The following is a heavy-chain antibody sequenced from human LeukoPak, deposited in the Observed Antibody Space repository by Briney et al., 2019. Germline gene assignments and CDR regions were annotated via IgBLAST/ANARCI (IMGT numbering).Heavy chain of an antibody. CDR2: ISTSSSYI. D-gene: IGHD2-2*01. CDR3: ASPRTSTDAFDI. J-gene: IGHJ3*02. V-gene: IGHV3-21*01. CDR1: GFTFSSYR. Sequence: PPGSLTLSCAASGFTFSSYRMNWVRQAPGKGLEWVASISTSSSYIYYADSVKGRFTISRDNANNSLYLQMNSLRAEDTAVYYCASPRTSTDAFDIWGQGTMVTVSS.